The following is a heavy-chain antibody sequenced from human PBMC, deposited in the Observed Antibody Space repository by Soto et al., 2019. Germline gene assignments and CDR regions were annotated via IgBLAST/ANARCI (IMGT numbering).Heavy chain of an antibody. J-gene: IGHJ6*02. V-gene: IGHV3-21*01. D-gene: IGHD6-25*01. Sequence: PGGSLRLSCVGPGFIFSSYYMNWVRQAPGKGLEWVSSISGGSAYSYYADSVKGRCNISRDNAKNSLYLEMNSLRLEDTAVYYCVRVWRLVGRYGMDVWGQGTTVTVSS. CDR2: ISGGSAYS. CDR3: VRVWRLVGRYGMDV. CDR1: GFIFSSYY.